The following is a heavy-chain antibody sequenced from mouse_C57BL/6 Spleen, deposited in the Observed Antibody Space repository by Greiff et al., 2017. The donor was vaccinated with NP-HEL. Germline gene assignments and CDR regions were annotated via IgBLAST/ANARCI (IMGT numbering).Heavy chain of an antibody. V-gene: IGHV1-82*01. D-gene: IGHD1-1*01. J-gene: IGHJ3*01. Sequence: VQLQQSGPELVKPGASVKISCKASGYAFSSSWMNWVKQRPGKGLEWIGRIYPGDGDTNYNGKFKGKATLTADKSSSTAYMQLSSLTSEDSAVYFCASPHYYGSSSFAYWGQGTLVTVSA. CDR2: IYPGDGDT. CDR1: GYAFSSSW. CDR3: ASPHYYGSSSFAY.